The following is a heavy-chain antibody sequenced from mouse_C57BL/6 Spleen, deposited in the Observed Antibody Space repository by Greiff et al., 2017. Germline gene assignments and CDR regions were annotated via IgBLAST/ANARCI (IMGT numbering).Heavy chain of an antibody. CDR3: ARIYYYGSSPGFDY. CDR2: IWTGGGT. V-gene: IGHV2-9-1*01. CDR1: GFSLTGYA. Sequence: QVQLKESGPGLVAPSQSLSITCTVSGFSLTGYAISWVRQPPGKGLEWLGVIWTGGGTNYNSALKSRLSISKDNSKCHFFLKMNSLQTDDTARYYCARIYYYGSSPGFDYWGQGTTLTVSS. J-gene: IGHJ2*01. D-gene: IGHD1-1*01.